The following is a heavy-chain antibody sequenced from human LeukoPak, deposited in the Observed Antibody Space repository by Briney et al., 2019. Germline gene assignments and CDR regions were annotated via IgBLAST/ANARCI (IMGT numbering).Heavy chain of an antibody. Sequence: SETLSLTCTVSGYSISSGYYWGWIRQPPGKGLEWIGSIYHSGSTYYNPSLKSRVTISVDTSKNQFSLKLSSVTAADTAVYYCARGGDYGADNWFDPWGQGTLVTVSS. CDR2: IYHSGST. D-gene: IGHD4-17*01. CDR3: ARGGDYGADNWFDP. J-gene: IGHJ5*02. CDR1: GYSISSGYY. V-gene: IGHV4-38-2*02.